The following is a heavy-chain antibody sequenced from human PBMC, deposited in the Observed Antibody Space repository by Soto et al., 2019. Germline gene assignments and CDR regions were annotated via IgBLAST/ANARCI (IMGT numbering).Heavy chain of an antibody. CDR3: ATYGSGSYKPTTFEY. J-gene: IGHJ4*02. Sequence: QVQLQESGPGLVKPSQTLSLTCTVSSGSISSGGYYWSWIRQHPGKGLEWIGYIYYSGSTYYNPSLKSRVTISVYTSKNQFSLKLSSVTAADTAVYYCATYGSGSYKPTTFEYWGQGTLVTVSS. CDR2: IYYSGST. D-gene: IGHD3-10*01. CDR1: SGSISSGGYY. V-gene: IGHV4-31*03.